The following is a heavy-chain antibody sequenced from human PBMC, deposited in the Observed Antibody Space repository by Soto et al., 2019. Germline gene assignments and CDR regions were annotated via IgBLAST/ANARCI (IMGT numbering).Heavy chain of an antibody. Sequence: QVQLVESGGGVVQPGRSLRLSCAASGFTFSSYGMHWVRQAPGKGLEWVALISYDGSDKYYADSVMGRFTISRDNSKNTLYLQMNSLRVEDTAVYYCGAGQYFSDYWGQGTLVTVSS. V-gene: IGHV3-30*03. CDR3: GAGQYFSDY. CDR1: GFTFSSYG. CDR2: ISYDGSDK. D-gene: IGHD6-13*01. J-gene: IGHJ4*02.